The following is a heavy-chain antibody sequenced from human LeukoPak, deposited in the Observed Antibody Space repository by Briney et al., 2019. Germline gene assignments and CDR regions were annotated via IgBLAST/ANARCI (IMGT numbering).Heavy chain of an antibody. Sequence: GGSLRLSCAASGFTVSSNYMSWVRQAPGKGLEWVGFIRSKAYGGTTECAASVKGRFTISRDDSKSIAYLQMNSLKTEDTAVYYCARDRAHDYYGSGYFDYWGQGTLVTVSS. CDR1: GFTVSSNY. J-gene: IGHJ4*02. CDR2: IRSKAYGGTT. V-gene: IGHV3-71*01. CDR3: ARDRAHDYYGSGYFDY. D-gene: IGHD3-10*01.